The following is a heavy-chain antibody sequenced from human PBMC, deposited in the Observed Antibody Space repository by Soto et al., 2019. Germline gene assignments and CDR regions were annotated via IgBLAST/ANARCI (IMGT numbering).Heavy chain of an antibody. CDR1: GGSISSGDYY. J-gene: IGHJ5*02. V-gene: IGHV4-30-4*01. CDR2: IYYIGST. CDR3: AREAATVNWFDP. Sequence: QVQLQESGPGLVKPSQTLSLTCTVSGGSISSGDYYWSWIRQPPGKGLEWIGYIYYIGSTYYNPSLKSRVTISVDTSKNQVSLKLSSVTAADTAVYYCAREAATVNWFDPWGQGTLVTVSS. D-gene: IGHD2-15*01.